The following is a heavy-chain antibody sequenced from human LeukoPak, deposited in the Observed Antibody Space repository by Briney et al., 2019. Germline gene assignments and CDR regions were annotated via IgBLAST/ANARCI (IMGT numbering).Heavy chain of an antibody. V-gene: IGHV1-69*01. CDR1: GGTFSSYA. D-gene: IGHD2-2*01. J-gene: IGHJ5*02. Sequence: ASVKVSCKASGGTFSSYAISWVRQAPGQGLEWMGGIIPIFGTANYTQKLQGRVTITADESTSTAYMELSSLRSEDTAVYYCARSSSTRLINWFDPWGQGTLVTVSS. CDR3: ARSSSTRLINWFDP. CDR2: IIPIFGTA.